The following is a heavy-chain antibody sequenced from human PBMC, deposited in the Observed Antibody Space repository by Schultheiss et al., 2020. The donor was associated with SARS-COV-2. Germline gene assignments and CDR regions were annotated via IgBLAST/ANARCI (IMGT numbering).Heavy chain of an antibody. J-gene: IGHJ4*02. V-gene: IGHV1-69*05. CDR3: ARGTPTYYGDYVYAIFDY. Sequence: SVKVSCKASGGTFSSYAISWVRQAPGQGLEWMGGIIPIFGTANYAQKFQGRVTMTRDTSTSTVYMELSSLRSEDTAVYYCARGTPTYYGDYVYAIFDYWGQGTLVTVSS. CDR2: IIPIFGTA. D-gene: IGHD4-17*01. CDR1: GGTFSSYA.